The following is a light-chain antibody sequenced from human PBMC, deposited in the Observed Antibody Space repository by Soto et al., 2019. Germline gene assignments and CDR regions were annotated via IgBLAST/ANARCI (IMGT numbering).Light chain of an antibody. Sequence: QSALTQPASVSGSPGHSITISCTGTSSDVGGYNYVSWYQQHPGKAPKLMIYEVSNRPSGVSNRFSGSKSGNTASLTISGLQAEDEADYYCSSYTSSSNWVFGGGTKLTVL. CDR1: SSDVGGYNY. CDR3: SSYTSSSNWV. V-gene: IGLV2-14*01. CDR2: EVS. J-gene: IGLJ3*02.